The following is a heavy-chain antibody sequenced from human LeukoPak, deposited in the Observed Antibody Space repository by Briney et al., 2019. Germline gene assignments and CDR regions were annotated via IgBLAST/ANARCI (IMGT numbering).Heavy chain of an antibody. CDR2: ISSSGSTI. CDR3: AKDNEWRYDSSGYPDY. Sequence: PGGSLRLSCAASGFTFSDYYMSWIRQAPGKGLEWVSYISSSGSTIYYADSVKGRFTISRDNAKNSLYLQMNSLRAEDTALYYCAKDNEWRYDSSGYPDYWGQGTLVTVSS. V-gene: IGHV3-11*01. CDR1: GFTFSDYY. D-gene: IGHD3-22*01. J-gene: IGHJ4*02.